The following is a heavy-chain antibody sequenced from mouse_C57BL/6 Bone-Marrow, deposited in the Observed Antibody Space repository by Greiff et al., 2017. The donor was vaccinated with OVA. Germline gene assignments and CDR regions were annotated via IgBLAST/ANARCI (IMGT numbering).Heavy chain of an antibody. CDR2: ISSGGSYT. J-gene: IGHJ2*01. CDR1: GFTFSSYG. V-gene: IGHV5-6*01. D-gene: IGHD1-1*01. Sequence: EVHLVESGGALVKPGGSLKLSCAASGFTFSSYGMSWVRQTPDKRLEWVATISSGGSYTYYPDSVKGRFTISRDNAKNTLYLQMSSLKSEDTAMYYCARHSSYYYGFDYWGQGTTLTVSS. CDR3: ARHSSYYYGFDY.